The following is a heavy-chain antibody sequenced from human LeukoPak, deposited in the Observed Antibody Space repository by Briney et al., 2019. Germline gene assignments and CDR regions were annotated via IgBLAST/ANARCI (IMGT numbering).Heavy chain of an antibody. CDR1: GFTFSSYA. D-gene: IGHD1-26*01. V-gene: IGHV3-23*01. CDR2: ISGSGGST. CDR3: ARGRSGSYYNYYYGMDV. Sequence: PGGSLRLSCAASGFTFSSYAMSWVRQAPGKGLEWVSAISGSGGSTYYADSVKGRFTISRHNSKNTLYLQMNSLRAEDTAVYYCARGRSGSYYNYYYGMDVWGQGTTVTVSS. J-gene: IGHJ6*02.